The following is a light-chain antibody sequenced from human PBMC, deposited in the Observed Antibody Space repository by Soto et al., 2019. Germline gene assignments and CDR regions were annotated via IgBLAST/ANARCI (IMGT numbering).Light chain of an antibody. CDR2: DAS. J-gene: IGKJ1*01. CDR1: QSVSGW. V-gene: IGKV1-5*01. Sequence: IQTTQTPSTRFSSVGDTRTVTCRASQSVSGWLAWYQQKPGEAPKLLIYDASALPRGVPSRFSGSGSGTKFTLTIASLQPDDFATYYCQQYNSYSRTFGQGTKVDIK. CDR3: QQYNSYSRT.